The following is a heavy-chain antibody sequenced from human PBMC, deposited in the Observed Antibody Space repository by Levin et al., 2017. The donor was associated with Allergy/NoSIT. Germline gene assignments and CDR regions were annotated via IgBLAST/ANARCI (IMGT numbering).Heavy chain of an antibody. CDR1: GFTFSTYA. D-gene: IGHD3-22*01. J-gene: IGHJ4*02. V-gene: IGHV3-23*01. Sequence: PGGSLRLSCAASGFTFSTYAMNWVRQAPGKGLEWVSSILGSGGRTFYADSVKGRFTVSRDNAKNTVYLQLNSLRAEDTAVYYCARDHHYDSSGSGIWGFDCWGQGTLVTVSS. CDR2: ILGSGGRT. CDR3: ARDHHYDSSGSGIWGFDC.